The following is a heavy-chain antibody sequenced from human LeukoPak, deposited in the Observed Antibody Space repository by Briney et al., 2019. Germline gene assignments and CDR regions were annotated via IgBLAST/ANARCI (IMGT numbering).Heavy chain of an antibody. Sequence: PGGSLRLSCAASGFTFSSYWMSWVRQAPGKGLEWVGVISYDGSNKYYADSVKGRSTISRDNSKNTLYLQMNSLRTEDTAVYYCAKDRAAGYQTDAFDIWGQGTMVTVSS. J-gene: IGHJ3*02. D-gene: IGHD6-13*01. CDR3: AKDRAAGYQTDAFDI. CDR2: ISYDGSNK. V-gene: IGHV3-30*18. CDR1: GFTFSSYW.